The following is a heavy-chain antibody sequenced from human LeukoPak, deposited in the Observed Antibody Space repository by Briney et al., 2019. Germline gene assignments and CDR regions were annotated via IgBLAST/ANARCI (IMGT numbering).Heavy chain of an antibody. CDR1: GGTFSSYA. V-gene: IGHV1-69*06. J-gene: IGHJ4*02. D-gene: IGHD4-17*01. CDR2: IIPIFGTA. Sequence: SVKVSCKASGGTFSSYAISWVRQAPGQGLEWMGGIIPIFGTANYAQKFQGRVTITADKSTSTAYMELSSLRSEDTAVYYCARDRDYGDSPFDYWGQGTLVTVSS. CDR3: ARDRDYGDSPFDY.